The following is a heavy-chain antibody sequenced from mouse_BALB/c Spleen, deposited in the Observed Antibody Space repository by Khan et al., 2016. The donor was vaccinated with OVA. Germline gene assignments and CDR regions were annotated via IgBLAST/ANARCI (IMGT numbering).Heavy chain of an antibody. J-gene: IGHJ3*01. D-gene: IGHD3-3*01. Sequence: QVQLKESGTDLARPGASVKLSCKASGYIFIDYNINWVKQRTGQGLELIGELSPGSGTTYYNEKFTGNAPLTADKSSRTAYMPLRSLTSEDSAVYFCAREEGCWFPYWGQGTLVTVSA. CDR1: GYIFIDYN. CDR3: AREEGCWFPY. V-gene: IGHV1-77*01. CDR2: LSPGSGTT.